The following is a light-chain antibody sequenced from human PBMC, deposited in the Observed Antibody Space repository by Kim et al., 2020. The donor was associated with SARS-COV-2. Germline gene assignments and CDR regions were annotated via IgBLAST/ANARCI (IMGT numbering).Light chain of an antibody. CDR2: FAS. V-gene: IGKV6-21*01. CDR3: HQSGTLPLT. CDR1: QSIGRS. Sequence: VTPREKVNITCRASQSIGRSLHWYQQKPDQSPKLLIKFASQSVSGVPSRFSGSGFGTDFTLTINSLEAEDAATYYCHQSGTLPLTFGGGTKVDIK. J-gene: IGKJ4*01.